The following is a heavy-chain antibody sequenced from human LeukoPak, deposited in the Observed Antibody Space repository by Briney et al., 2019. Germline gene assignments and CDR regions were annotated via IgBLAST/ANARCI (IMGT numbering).Heavy chain of an antibody. D-gene: IGHD3-9*01. CDR2: VSGSGGST. CDR1: GFTFNTYA. V-gene: IGHV3-23*01. Sequence: GGSLRLSCAASGFTFNTYAMSWVRQAPGKGLEWVSAVSGSGGSTYYADSVEGRFTISRDNSKNTLHLQMNSLRAEDTAVYYCAKRGVTGYKEAFDYWGQGTLVTVSS. J-gene: IGHJ4*02. CDR3: AKRGVTGYKEAFDY.